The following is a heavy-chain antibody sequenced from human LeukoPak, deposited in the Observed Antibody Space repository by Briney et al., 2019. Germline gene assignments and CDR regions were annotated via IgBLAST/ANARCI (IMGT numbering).Heavy chain of an antibody. CDR2: IIPILNIT. V-gene: IGHV1-69*04. CDR1: RGTFSKYA. D-gene: IGHD3-22*01. CDR3: ARDDDRAREIDY. J-gene: IGHJ4*02. Sequence: SVKVSCKASRGTFSKYAISWVRQAPGQGLEWMGRIIPILNITHYAQKFQGRVTIAADKSTSTAYMELSSLRSEDTAVYNCARDDDRAREIDYWGQGTLVTVSS.